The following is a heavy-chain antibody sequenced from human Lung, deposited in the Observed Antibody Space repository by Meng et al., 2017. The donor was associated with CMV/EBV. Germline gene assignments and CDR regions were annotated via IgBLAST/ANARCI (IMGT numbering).Heavy chain of an antibody. Sequence: GGSXRLXXAAPGFTFSSYAMHWVRQAPGKGLEWVAVISYDGSNKYYADSVKGRFTISRDNSKNTLYLQMNSLRAEDTAVYYCATDGGAAAGTTPRGPWGQGTLVTVSS. CDR1: GFTFSSYA. J-gene: IGHJ5*02. CDR3: ATDGGAAAGTTPRGP. V-gene: IGHV3-30*04. D-gene: IGHD6-13*01. CDR2: ISYDGSNK.